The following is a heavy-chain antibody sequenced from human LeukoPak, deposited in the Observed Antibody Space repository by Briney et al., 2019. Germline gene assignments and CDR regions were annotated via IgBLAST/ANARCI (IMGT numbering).Heavy chain of an antibody. J-gene: IGHJ4*02. CDR2: IYPGDSDT. V-gene: IGHV5-51*01. Sequence: GESLKISCKGSGYSFTSYWIGWVRQMPGKGLEWMGIIYPGDSDTRYSPSFQGQVTISADKSISTAYLQWSSLKASDTAMYYCARPGGNYYDSSGYYFPYYFDYWGQGTLVTVSS. CDR1: GYSFTSYW. CDR3: ARPGGNYYDSSGYYFPYYFDY. D-gene: IGHD3-22*01.